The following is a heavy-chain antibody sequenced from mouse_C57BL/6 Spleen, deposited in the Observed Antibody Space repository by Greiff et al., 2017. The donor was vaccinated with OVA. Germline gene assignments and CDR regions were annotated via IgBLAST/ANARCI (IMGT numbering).Heavy chain of an antibody. CDR1: GYAFSSYW. CDR3: ARTGGNWYFDV. V-gene: IGHV1-80*01. D-gene: IGHD1-1*02. Sequence: VQLVESGAELVKPGASVKISCKASGYAFSSYWMNWVKQRPGKGLEWIGQIYPGDGDTNYNGKFKGKATLTADKSSSTAYMQLSSLTSEDSAVYFCARTGGNWYFDVWGTGTTVTVSS. J-gene: IGHJ1*03. CDR2: IYPGDGDT.